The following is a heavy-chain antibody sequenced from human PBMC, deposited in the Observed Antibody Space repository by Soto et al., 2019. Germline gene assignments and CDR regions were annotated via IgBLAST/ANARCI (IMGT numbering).Heavy chain of an antibody. CDR3: ARVEGSTNDAFDI. J-gene: IGHJ3*02. CDR1: GFSFSSYS. Sequence: SLRLSCAASGFSFSSYSINWVRQAPGKGLEWVSSISRSSSYIHYADSVKGRFTISRDNAKNSLYLQMNSLRAEDTAVYYCARVEGSTNDAFDIWGQGTMVTVSS. V-gene: IGHV3-21*01. CDR2: ISRSSSYI.